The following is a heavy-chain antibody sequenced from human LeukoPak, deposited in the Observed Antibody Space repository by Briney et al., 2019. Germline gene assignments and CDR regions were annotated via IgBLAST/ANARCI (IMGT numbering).Heavy chain of an antibody. J-gene: IGHJ3*02. D-gene: IGHD3-22*01. CDR1: GFTFSSYA. CDR3: ARDWDYDSGGYDAFDI. Sequence: PGGSLRLSCAASGFTFSSYAMHWVRQAPGKGLEWVAVISYDGSNKYYADSVKGRFTISRDNSKNTLYLQMNSLRAEDTAVYYCARDWDYDSGGYDAFDIWGQGTMVTVSS. CDR2: ISYDGSNK. V-gene: IGHV3-30-3*01.